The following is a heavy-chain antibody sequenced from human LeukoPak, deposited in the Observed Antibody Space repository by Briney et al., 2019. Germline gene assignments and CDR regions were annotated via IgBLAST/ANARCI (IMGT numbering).Heavy chain of an antibody. Sequence: SETLSLTCTVSGYSISSGYYWGWIRQPPGKGLEWIGSIYYSGSTYYNPSLKSRVTISVDTSKNQFSLKLSSVTAADTAVYYCARDSPATVTTDEYYYYYYMDVWGKGTTVTVSS. D-gene: IGHD4-11*01. CDR3: ARDSPATVTTDEYYYYYYMDV. J-gene: IGHJ6*03. CDR1: GYSISSGYY. CDR2: IYYSGST. V-gene: IGHV4-38-2*02.